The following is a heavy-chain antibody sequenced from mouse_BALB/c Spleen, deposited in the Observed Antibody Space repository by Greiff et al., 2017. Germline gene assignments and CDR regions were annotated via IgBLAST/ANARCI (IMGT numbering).Heavy chain of an antibody. CDR2: ISYSGST. V-gene: IGHV3-2*02. D-gene: IGHD1-2*01. Sequence: EVQLQESGPGLVKPSQSLSLTCTVTGYSITSDYAWNWIRQFPGNKLEWMGYISYSGSTSYNPSLKSRISITRDTSKNQFFLQLNSVTTEDTATYYCARGTTAPYYFDYWGQGTTLTVSS. J-gene: IGHJ2*01. CDR3: ARGTTAPYYFDY. CDR1: GYSITSDYA.